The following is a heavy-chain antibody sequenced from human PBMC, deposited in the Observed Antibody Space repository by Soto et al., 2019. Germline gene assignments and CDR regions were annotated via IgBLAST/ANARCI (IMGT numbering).Heavy chain of an antibody. CDR1: GFTISSYA. CDR2: ISGSGGNT. Sequence: PGGSLTLTCTASGFTISSYAMSWVRQAPGKGLECVSAISGSGGNTYYADTVKGRFTISRDKSKYSLYLQMISLRDADTDLYYCAKNYYDSSGYFDYWGQGTLVTVYS. J-gene: IGHJ4*02. CDR3: AKNYYDSSGYFDY. V-gene: IGHV3-23*01. D-gene: IGHD3-22*01.